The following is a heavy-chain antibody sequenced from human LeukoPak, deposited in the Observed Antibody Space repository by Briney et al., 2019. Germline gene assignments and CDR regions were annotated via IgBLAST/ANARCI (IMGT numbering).Heavy chain of an antibody. J-gene: IGHJ4*02. V-gene: IGHV3-23*01. CDR2: ISGSGGST. Sequence: SGGSLRLSCAASGFTFSSYAMSWVRQAPGKGLEWVSAISGSGGSTYYADSVKGRFTISRDNSKNTLYLQMNSLRAEDTAVYYCAKDRYSGYDFSGYFDYWGQGTLVTVSS. CDR1: GFTFSSYA. D-gene: IGHD5-12*01. CDR3: AKDRYSGYDFSGYFDY.